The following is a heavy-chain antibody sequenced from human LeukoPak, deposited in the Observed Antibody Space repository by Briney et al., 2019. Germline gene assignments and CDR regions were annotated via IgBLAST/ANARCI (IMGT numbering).Heavy chain of an antibody. J-gene: IGHJ6*03. D-gene: IGHD3-10*01. CDR1: GGSISSYY. Sequence: SETLSLTCTVSGGSISSYYWSWIRQPPGKGLEWIGYIYYSGSTNYNPSLKSRVTISVGTSKNQFSLKLSSVTAADTAVYYCARVPRGYYYYYMDVWGKGTTVTISS. V-gene: IGHV4-59*01. CDR3: ARVPRGYYYYYMDV. CDR2: IYYSGST.